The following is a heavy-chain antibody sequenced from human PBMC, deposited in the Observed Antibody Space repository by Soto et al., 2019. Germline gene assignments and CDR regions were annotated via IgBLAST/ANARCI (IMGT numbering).Heavy chain of an antibody. V-gene: IGHV3-72*01. CDR2: SKNKANGYTM. J-gene: IGHJ3*01. Sequence: EVQVVESGGGLVQPGGSLRLSCAVSGLTFSDYYFDWVRQSPGKGLEWVGRSKNKANGYTMEYAASVKGRFTISRDDSKNSVFLQRSSLRTEGTAGYYCVIVGRTSWGHGTTVTVPS. D-gene: IGHD3-3*01. CDR3: VIVGRTS. CDR1: GLTFSDYY.